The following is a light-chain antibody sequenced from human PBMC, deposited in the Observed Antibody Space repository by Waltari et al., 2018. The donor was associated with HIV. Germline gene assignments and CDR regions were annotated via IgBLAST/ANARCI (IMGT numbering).Light chain of an antibody. V-gene: IGLV3-21*02. CDR2: GDR. CDR3: EVWDSRSTHVL. J-gene: IGLJ2*01. Sequence: SYVLTQPPSVSVAPGQTARITCGGNNIRSKSVHWYQQKPGHAPVLFIYGDRDRPSGIPERFSGSNSGNTATLTISRVEAGDEADYYCEVWDSRSTHVLFGGGTKLTVL. CDR1: NIRSKS.